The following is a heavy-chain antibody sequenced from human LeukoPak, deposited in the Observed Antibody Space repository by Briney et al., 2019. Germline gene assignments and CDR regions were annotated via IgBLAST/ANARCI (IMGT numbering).Heavy chain of an antibody. CDR2: ISSSGSTI. D-gene: IGHD6-19*01. CDR3: ARVTAVEYYFDY. J-gene: IGHJ4*02. Sequence: GGSLRLSCAASGFTLSSYEMNWVRQAPAKGLAGVSYISSSGSTIYYADSVKGRFTISRDNAKNSLYLQVNSLRAEDTAVYYCARVTAVEYYFDYWGQGTLVTVSS. CDR1: GFTLSSYE. V-gene: IGHV3-48*03.